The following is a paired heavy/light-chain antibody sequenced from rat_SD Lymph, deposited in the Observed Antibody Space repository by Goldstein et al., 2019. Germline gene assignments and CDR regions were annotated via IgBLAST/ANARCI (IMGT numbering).Heavy chain of an antibody. V-gene: IGHV5-34*01. D-gene: IGHD1-1*01. CDR2: ISSGSSYI. CDR3: ARSYYSDDAYYFDY. J-gene: IGHJ2*01. Sequence: EVQLVESGGGLVQPGRSLKLSCVASGFTFSNYGMNWIRQAPGKGLEWVAYISSGSSYIYYAETVKGRFTISRDNAKNTLYLQMTSLRSEDTALYYCARSYYSDDAYYFDYWGQGVMVTVSS. CDR1: GFTFSNYG.
Light chain of an antibody. J-gene: IGKJ5*01. Sequence: DVLMTQTPVSLPVSLGGQVSISCRSSQSLVHSDGNTYLHWYLQKPGQSPQLLIYRVSNRFSGVPDRFSGSGSGTDFTLKISRVEPEDLGVYYCLQSTHFPPTFGSGTKLEIK. CDR2: RVS. V-gene: IGKV1S22*01. CDR3: LQSTHFPPT. CDR1: QSLVHSDGNTY.